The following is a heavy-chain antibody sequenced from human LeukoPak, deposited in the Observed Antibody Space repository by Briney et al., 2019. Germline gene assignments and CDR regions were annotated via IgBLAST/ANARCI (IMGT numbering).Heavy chain of an antibody. CDR1: GFTFSNAW. CDR2: IYSKTGGGTT. J-gene: IGHJ4*02. CDR3: TTDPITYYDILTGYYLFDY. Sequence: GGSLRLSCAASGFTFSNAWMSWVRQAPGKGLEWVGRIYSKTGGGTTDYPARVKGRFTISRDDSIKPQDLQMNGLKTEETDIDYCTTDPITYYDILTGYYLFDYCGQGTLVTVSS. V-gene: IGHV3-15*01. D-gene: IGHD3-9*01.